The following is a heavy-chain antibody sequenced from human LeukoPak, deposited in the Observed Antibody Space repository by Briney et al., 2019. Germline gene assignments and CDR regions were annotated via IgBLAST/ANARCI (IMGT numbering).Heavy chain of an antibody. CDR1: GISLSSYW. J-gene: IGHJ4*02. V-gene: IGHV3-7*01. D-gene: IGHD3-22*01. CDR3: ASSHDSSGND. CDR2: IKYDGTHK. Sequence: GGSLRLSCVASGISLSSYWMAWVRQAPGKGLEWVANIKYDGTHKFYAGSVKGRFTISRDSAKNSFFLEMNSLTADDTAVYFCASSHDSSGNDWGQGTLVTVSS.